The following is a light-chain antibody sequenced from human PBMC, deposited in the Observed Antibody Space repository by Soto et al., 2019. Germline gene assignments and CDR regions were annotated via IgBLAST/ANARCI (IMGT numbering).Light chain of an antibody. J-gene: IGKJ2*01. CDR2: GAS. V-gene: IGKV4-1*01. CDR3: QQYYSIPFT. Sequence: DFVMTQAPDSLAVSLGERATINCKSSQSVLYNSNNKNHLGWFQQKPGHPPKLLIYGASFRPSGVPDRFSGSGSGTDFTLAISSLQADDVAVYYCQQYYSIPFTFGQGTKLE. CDR1: QSVLYNSNNKNH.